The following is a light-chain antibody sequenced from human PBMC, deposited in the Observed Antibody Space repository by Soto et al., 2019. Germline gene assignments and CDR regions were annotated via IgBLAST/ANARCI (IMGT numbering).Light chain of an antibody. V-gene: IGLV2-11*01. J-gene: IGLJ2*01. CDR3: FSYAGSRV. CDR2: DVN. Sequence: QSVPTQPRSVSGSPGQSVTISCTGTSSDVGGYDYVSWYQQHPGKAPKLMIFDVNKRPSGVPDRFSGSKSGNTASLTISGLQAEDEADYSCFSYAGSRVFGGGTKLTVL. CDR1: SSDVGGYDY.